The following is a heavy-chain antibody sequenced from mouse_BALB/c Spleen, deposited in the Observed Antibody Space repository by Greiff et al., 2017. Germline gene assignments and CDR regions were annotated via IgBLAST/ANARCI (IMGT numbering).Heavy chain of an antibody. CDR3: ARGRDYYGEGFAY. D-gene: IGHD1-2*01. CDR1: GFTFSSYA. Sequence: EVKVVESGGGLVKPGGSLKLSCAASGFTFSSYAMSWVRQTPEKRLEWVASISSGGSTYYPDSVKGRFTISRDNARNILYLQMSSLRSEDTAMYYCARGRDYYGEGFAYWGQGTLVTVSA. CDR2: ISSGGST. V-gene: IGHV5-6-5*01. J-gene: IGHJ3*01.